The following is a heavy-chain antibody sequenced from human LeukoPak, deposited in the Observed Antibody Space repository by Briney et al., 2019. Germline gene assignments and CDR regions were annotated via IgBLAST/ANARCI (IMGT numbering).Heavy chain of an antibody. J-gene: IGHJ6*02. D-gene: IGHD3-3*01. CDR3: ARGYDFWSGKRYYYYYYGMDV. V-gene: IGHV4-31*03. CDR2: IYYSGST. CDR1: GGSISGGGYY. Sequence: SQTLSLTCTVSGGSISGGGYYWSWIRQHPGKGLEWIGYIYYSGSTYYNPSLKSRVTISVDTSKNQFSLKLSSVTAADTAVYYCARGYDFWSGKRYYYYYYGMDVWGQGTTVTVSS.